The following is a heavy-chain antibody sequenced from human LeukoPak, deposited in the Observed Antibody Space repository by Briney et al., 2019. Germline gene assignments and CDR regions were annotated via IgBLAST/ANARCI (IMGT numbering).Heavy chain of an antibody. J-gene: IGHJ4*02. Sequence: GGSLRLSCAASAFIFSNYALSWVRQAPGKGLEWVSGISGRGGVTYYADSVMGRFTISRDNSKNTLYLQMNSLRAEDTAVYYCAKGGEKNPVANDYWGQGTLVTVSS. CDR3: AKGGEKNPVANDY. CDR1: AFIFSNYA. D-gene: IGHD5-12*01. V-gene: IGHV3-23*01. CDR2: ISGRGGVT.